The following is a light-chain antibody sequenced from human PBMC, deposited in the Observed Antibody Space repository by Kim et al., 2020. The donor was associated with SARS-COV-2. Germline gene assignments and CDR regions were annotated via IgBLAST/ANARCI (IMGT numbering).Light chain of an antibody. CDR2: DAS. CDR1: QSVSSY. CDR3: QQRSNWWT. V-gene: IGKV3-11*01. Sequence: EIVLTQSPATLSLSPGERATLSCRASQSVSSYLAWYQQKPGQAPRLLIYDASNRATGIPARFSGSGSGTDFTITISSLEPEDFAVYYCQQRSNWWTFGQGTKVDIK. J-gene: IGKJ1*01.